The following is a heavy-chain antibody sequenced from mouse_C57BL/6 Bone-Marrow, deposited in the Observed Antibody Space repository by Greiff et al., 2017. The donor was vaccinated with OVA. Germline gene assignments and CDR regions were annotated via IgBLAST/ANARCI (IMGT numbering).Heavy chain of an antibody. Sequence: QLPGAELVMPGASVKLSCKASGYTFTSYWMHWVKQRPGQGLEWIGEIDPSDSYTNYNQKFKGKSTLTVDKSSSTAYMQLSSLTSEDSAVYYCAVYYDYDWFAYWGQGTLVTVSA. CDR2: IDPSDSYT. D-gene: IGHD2-4*01. CDR3: AVYYDYDWFAY. J-gene: IGHJ3*01. V-gene: IGHV1-69*01. CDR1: GYTFTSYW.